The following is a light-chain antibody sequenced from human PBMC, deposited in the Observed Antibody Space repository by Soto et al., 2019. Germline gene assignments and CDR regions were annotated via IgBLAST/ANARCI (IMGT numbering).Light chain of an antibody. Sequence: EILLTQSPATLSLSPGERATLSCRASQSVSSYLAWYQQKPGQAPRLLIYDASNRATGIPARFSGSGSVTDFTLAISSLEPEDFAVYDCQQRSNWPPGYTFGQGTKFEMK. CDR2: DAS. V-gene: IGKV3-11*01. CDR3: QQRSNWPPGYT. CDR1: QSVSSY. J-gene: IGKJ2*01.